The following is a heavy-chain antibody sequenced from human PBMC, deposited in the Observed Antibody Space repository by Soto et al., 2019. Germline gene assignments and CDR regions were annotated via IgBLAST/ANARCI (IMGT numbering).Heavy chain of an antibody. Sequence: SETLSLTCTVSGDSIRSSSYWGWIRQPPGKGLEWIGSIYSTGNTYYNPSLDSQVTISVDTSKNQFSLNVISVTAADTAVYYCRRSSRYSTDVWGQGTTVTVSS. J-gene: IGHJ6*02. D-gene: IGHD6-13*01. CDR2: IYSTGNT. CDR3: RRSSRYSTDV. V-gene: IGHV4-39*01. CDR1: GDSIRSSSY.